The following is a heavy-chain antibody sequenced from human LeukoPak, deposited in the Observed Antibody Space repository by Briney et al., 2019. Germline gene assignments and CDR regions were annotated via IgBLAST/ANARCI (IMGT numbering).Heavy chain of an antibody. CDR3: ARGAGYGKDY. V-gene: IGHV1-69*04. CDR1: GYTFTSYD. D-gene: IGHD4-17*01. Sequence: SVKVSCKASGYTFTSYDINWVRQAPGQGLEWMGRIIPILGIANYAQKFQGRVTITADKSTSTAYMELSSLRSEDTAVYYCARGAGYGKDYWGQGTLVTVSS. J-gene: IGHJ4*02. CDR2: IIPILGIA.